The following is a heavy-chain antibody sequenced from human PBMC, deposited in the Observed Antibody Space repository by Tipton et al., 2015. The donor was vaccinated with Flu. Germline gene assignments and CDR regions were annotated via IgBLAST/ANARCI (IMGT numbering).Heavy chain of an antibody. CDR3: ARVATGGIFDY. J-gene: IGHJ4*02. Sequence: TLSLTCTVSGGSISSFSWIWIRQSTGKGLEWIGDILDSGSATYNPSLKSRVRISVDTSKNQVSLGLTSVTAADTAVYYCARVATGGIFDYWGQGTLVSVSS. V-gene: IGHV4-59*01. D-gene: IGHD3-16*01. CDR1: GGSISSFS. CDR2: ILDSGSA.